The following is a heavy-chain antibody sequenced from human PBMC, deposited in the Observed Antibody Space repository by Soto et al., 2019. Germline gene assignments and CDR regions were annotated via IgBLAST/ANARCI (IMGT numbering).Heavy chain of an antibody. D-gene: IGHD3-22*01. Sequence: PGGSLRLSCAASGFTFSIYSMKWVRQAPGKGLEWVSSISSGSDYIYYADSVKGRFTISRDNAKNSLYLQMNSLRAEDTAVYYCARERLDYHSSRYFSYTKTYYFDYWGQGALVTVSS. CDR1: GFTFSIYS. J-gene: IGHJ4*02. CDR3: ARERLDYHSSRYFSYTKTYYFDY. CDR2: ISSGSDYI. V-gene: IGHV3-21*01.